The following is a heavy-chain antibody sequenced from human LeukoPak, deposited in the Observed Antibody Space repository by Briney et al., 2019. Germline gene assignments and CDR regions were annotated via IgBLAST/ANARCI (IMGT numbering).Heavy chain of an antibody. D-gene: IGHD3-22*01. V-gene: IGHV3-23*01. Sequence: GGSLRLSCAASRFTLSDSAVSWVRQAPGKGPEWLSTVNGGGGAIYYADSVKGRFTISRDNSKNTLYLQMNSLRAEDTAVYYCAKGQVTMIVVVTIDYWGQGTLVTVSS. CDR3: AKGQVTMIVVVTIDY. CDR1: RFTLSDSA. J-gene: IGHJ4*02. CDR2: VNGGGGAI.